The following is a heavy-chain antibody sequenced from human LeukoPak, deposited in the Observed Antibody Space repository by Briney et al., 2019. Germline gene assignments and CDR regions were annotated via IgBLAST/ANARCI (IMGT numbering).Heavy chain of an antibody. Sequence: SETLSLTCAVYGGSFSGYYWSWIRQPPGKGLEWIGEINHSGSTNHNPSLKSRVTISVDTSKNQFSLKLSSVTAADTAVYYCARGKDWNNSNWGQGTLVTVSS. CDR3: ARGKDWNNSN. J-gene: IGHJ4*02. D-gene: IGHD1/OR15-1a*01. CDR2: INHSGST. V-gene: IGHV4-34*01. CDR1: GGSFSGYY.